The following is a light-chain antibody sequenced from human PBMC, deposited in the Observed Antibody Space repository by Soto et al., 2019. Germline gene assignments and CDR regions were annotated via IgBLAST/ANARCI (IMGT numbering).Light chain of an antibody. CDR3: YPYGSLPRT. CDR2: GAS. CDR1: QFVSSKY. V-gene: IGKV3-20*01. J-gene: IGKJ1*01. Sequence: ENVWTQSPGTLSLSPGERATLSGRASQFVSSKYLAWYQQQRGQGPRLLIYGASNRATGIPDRFSGSGSGTDFTLNVSRLEPEDFAVYYCYPYGSLPRTFDQGNRVE.